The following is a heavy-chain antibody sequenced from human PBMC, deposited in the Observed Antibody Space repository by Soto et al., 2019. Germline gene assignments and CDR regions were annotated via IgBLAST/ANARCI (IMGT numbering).Heavy chain of an antibody. V-gene: IGHV4-59*01. Sequence: QVQLQESGPGLVKASETLSLTCTVSGGSMSGYYWTWIRQPPGKGLEWIGYIYHSGTTNYNPSLKSRVTMSVDTSKNQFSLKLNSATAADTAVYYCARGSGWYNYWGRGILVTVSS. J-gene: IGHJ4*02. CDR2: IYHSGTT. CDR1: GGSMSGYY. D-gene: IGHD6-19*01. CDR3: ARGSGWYNY.